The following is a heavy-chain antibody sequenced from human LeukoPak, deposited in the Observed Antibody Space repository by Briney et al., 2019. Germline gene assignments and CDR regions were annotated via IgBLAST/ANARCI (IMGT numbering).Heavy chain of an antibody. V-gene: IGHV1-69*04. J-gene: IGHJ5*02. Sequence: ASVKVSCKASGGTFSSSAISWVRQAPGQGLEWMGRIIPIFGIANYAQKFQGRVTITADKSTSTAYMELSSLRSEDTAVYYCARDPNIAAAGTNWFDPWGQETLVTVSS. CDR2: IIPIFGIA. D-gene: IGHD6-13*01. CDR1: GGTFSSSA. CDR3: ARDPNIAAAGTNWFDP.